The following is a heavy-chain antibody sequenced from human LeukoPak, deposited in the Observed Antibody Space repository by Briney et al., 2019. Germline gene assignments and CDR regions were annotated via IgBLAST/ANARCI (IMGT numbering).Heavy chain of an antibody. V-gene: IGHV1-2*02. D-gene: IGHD3-10*01. CDR1: GYTFTGYY. Sequence: ASVKVSCKASGYTFTGYYMHWVRQAPGQGLEWMGWINPNSGGTNYAQKFQGRVTMTRDTSISTAYMELSRPRSDDTAVYYCARAMVRGVNPLPFDPWGQGTLVTVSS. J-gene: IGHJ5*02. CDR3: ARAMVRGVNPLPFDP. CDR2: INPNSGGT.